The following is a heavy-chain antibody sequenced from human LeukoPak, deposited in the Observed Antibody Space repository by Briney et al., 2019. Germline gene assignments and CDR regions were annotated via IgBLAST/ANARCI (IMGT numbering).Heavy chain of an antibody. CDR1: GYKFIGYC. D-gene: IGHD3-10*01. CDR2: INPNKGAT. J-gene: IGHJ6*03. CDR3: AREGVPLVRGIMIWNYNYHMDV. Sequence: ASVKVSCTPSGYKFIGYCINWVRQAPGQGLEWVGWINPNKGATIFAQKFQDRITMTRDTSINTAYMELTRLRSDDTALYYCAREGVPLVRGIMIWNYNYHMDVWGKGTAVTVSS. V-gene: IGHV1-2*02.